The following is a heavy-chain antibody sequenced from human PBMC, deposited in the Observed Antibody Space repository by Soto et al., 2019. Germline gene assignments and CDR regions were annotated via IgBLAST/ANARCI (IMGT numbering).Heavy chain of an antibody. V-gene: IGHV1-69*13. D-gene: IGHD5-18*01. Sequence: SVKVSCKASGGTFSSYAISWVRQAPGQGLEWMGGIIPIFGTANYAQKFQGRVTITADESTSTAYMGLSSLRSEDTAVYYCASFSKADTAMVKVDYWGQGTLVTVSS. CDR1: GGTFSSYA. CDR2: IIPIFGTA. CDR3: ASFSKADTAMVKVDY. J-gene: IGHJ4*02.